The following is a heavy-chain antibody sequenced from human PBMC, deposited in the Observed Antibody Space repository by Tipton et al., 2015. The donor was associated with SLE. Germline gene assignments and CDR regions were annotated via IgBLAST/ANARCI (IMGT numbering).Heavy chain of an antibody. D-gene: IGHD2-2*01. Sequence: QSGAEVKKPGASVKVSCKASGYTFTSYDINWVRQATGQGLEWMGWMNPNSGNTGYAQKFQGRVTMTRNTSISTAYMELSSLRSEARPVFSCAGGPVEPAPCNNYNMEFWGKGPSATVPS. J-gene: IGHJ6*03. CDR1: GYTFTSYD. CDR2: MNPNSGNT. CDR3: AGGPVEPAPCNNYNMEF. V-gene: IGHV1-8*01.